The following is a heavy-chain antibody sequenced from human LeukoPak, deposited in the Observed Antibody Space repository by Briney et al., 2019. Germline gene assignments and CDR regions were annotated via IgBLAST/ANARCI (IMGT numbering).Heavy chain of an antibody. J-gene: IGHJ4*02. CDR1: AYIFSNSW. Sequence: GESLKISCKGSAYIFSNSWIGWVRQMPGKGLEWMGIIYPPDSDTRYSPSFQGQVTLSADKSISTAYLRWSSLKASDTAINYCARRNVDLSFDYWGQGTLVTVSS. V-gene: IGHV5-51*01. CDR2: IYPPDSDT. CDR3: ARRNVDLSFDY. D-gene: IGHD1-1*01.